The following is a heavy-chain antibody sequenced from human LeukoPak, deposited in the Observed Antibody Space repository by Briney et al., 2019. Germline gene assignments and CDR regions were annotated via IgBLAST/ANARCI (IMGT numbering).Heavy chain of an antibody. Sequence: SETLCLTCTVSGGSISSYYWSWIRQPPGKGLEWIGYVYYSGSTNYNPSLKSRLTISVDMSKNYFSLNLSSVTAADTAVYYCARHEIGNYGYYFDYWGQGTLVTVSS. D-gene: IGHD3-10*01. J-gene: IGHJ4*02. CDR1: GGSISSYY. CDR3: ARHEIGNYGYYFDY. CDR2: VYYSGST. V-gene: IGHV4-59*08.